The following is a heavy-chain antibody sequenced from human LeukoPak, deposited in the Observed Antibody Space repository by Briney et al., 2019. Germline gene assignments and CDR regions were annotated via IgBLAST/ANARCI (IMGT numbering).Heavy chain of an antibody. V-gene: IGHV3-48*01. CDR2: ISSSSSTI. D-gene: IGHD3-3*01. J-gene: IGHJ4*02. CDR1: GFTFSSYS. Sequence: PGGSLRLSCAASGFTFSSYSMNWVRQAPGEGLEWVSYISSSSSTIYYADSVKGRFTISRDNAKNSLYLQMNSLRAEDTAVYYCARTHDFWSGYYDYWGQGTLVTVSS. CDR3: ARTHDFWSGYYDY.